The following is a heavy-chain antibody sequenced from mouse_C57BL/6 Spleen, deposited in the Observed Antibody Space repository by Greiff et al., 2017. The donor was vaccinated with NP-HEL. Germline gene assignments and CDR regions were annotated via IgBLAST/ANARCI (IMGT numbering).Heavy chain of an antibody. CDR2: FHTYNDDT. CDR1: GYTFTTYP. J-gene: IGHJ4*01. V-gene: IGHV1-47*01. Sequence: VQLQQSGAELVKPGASVKMSCKASGYTFTTYPIEWMKQNHGKSLEWIGNFHTYNDDTKYNEKFKGKATLTVEQSASTVYLELSRLTSDESAVYYCARCSRYYAMDYWVQGTSVTVSS. D-gene: IGHD1-3*01. CDR3: ARCSRYYAMDY.